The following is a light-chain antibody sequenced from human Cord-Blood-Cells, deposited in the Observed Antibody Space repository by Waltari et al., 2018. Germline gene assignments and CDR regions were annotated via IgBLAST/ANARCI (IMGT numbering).Light chain of an antibody. CDR1: QSVSSN. CDR3: QQYNNWPQS. CDR2: GAS. V-gene: IGKV3-15*01. J-gene: IGKJ2*03. Sequence: EIVMTQSPATLSVSPGERATLSCRASQSVSSNLAWYQQKPCQAPRVRIYGASTRATGIPARFSGSGSGTEFTLTISSLQSEDFAVYYCQQYNNWPQSFGQGTKLEIK.